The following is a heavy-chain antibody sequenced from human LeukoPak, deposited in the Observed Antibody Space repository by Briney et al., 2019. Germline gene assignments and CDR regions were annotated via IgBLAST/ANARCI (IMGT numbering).Heavy chain of an antibody. Sequence: SETLSLTCTVSGGSISSYYWSWIRQPPGKGLEWIGYIYYSGSTNYKPSLKSRVTISVDTSKNQFSLKLSSVTAADTAVYYCARRGVIIRDAFDIWGQGTMVTVPS. J-gene: IGHJ3*02. CDR2: IYYSGST. D-gene: IGHD3-3*01. CDR3: ARRGVIIRDAFDI. V-gene: IGHV4-59*01. CDR1: GGSISSYY.